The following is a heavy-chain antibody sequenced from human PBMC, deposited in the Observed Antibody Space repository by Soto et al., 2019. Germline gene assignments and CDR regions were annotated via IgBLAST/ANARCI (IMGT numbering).Heavy chain of an antibody. Sequence: EVQLLESGGGLVQPGGSLRLSCAASGFTFSSYAMSWVRQAPGKGLEWVSAISGSGGSTYYADSVKGRFTISRDNSKNTLYLQMNSLRAEDTAVYYCAKDLNDILTGYSTPMSWGQGTLVTVSS. CDR3: AKDLNDILTGYSTPMS. J-gene: IGHJ4*02. CDR1: GFTFSSYA. V-gene: IGHV3-23*01. D-gene: IGHD3-9*01. CDR2: ISGSGGST.